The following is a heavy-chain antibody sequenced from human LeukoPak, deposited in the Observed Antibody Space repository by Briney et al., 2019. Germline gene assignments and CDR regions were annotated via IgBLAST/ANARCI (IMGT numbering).Heavy chain of an antibody. CDR1: GFTLSSYW. J-gene: IGHJ4*02. Sequence: GGSLRLSCAASGFTLSSYWMHWVRQAPGKGLVWVSRINSDGSSTYYADSVKGRFTISRDNSKNTLYLQMNSLRAEDTAVYYCAKDQGSSWYYFDYWGQGTLVTVSS. CDR2: INSDGSST. CDR3: AKDQGSSWYYFDY. V-gene: IGHV3-74*01. D-gene: IGHD6-13*01.